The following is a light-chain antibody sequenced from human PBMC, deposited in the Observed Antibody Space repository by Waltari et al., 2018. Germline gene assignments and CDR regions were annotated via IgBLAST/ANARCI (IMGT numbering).Light chain of an antibody. CDR2: AAS. V-gene: IGKV3-15*01. CDR3: QQYNNWRT. J-gene: IGKJ2*01. Sequence: EILMTQSPPTLSVSPGERATLSCRASQSISRNLAWYQQKPGQAPRLLIYAASTRATGIPARFSGGGSGTEFTLTISSLQSEDFAVYYCQQYNNWRTFGQGTKLEIK. CDR1: QSISRN.